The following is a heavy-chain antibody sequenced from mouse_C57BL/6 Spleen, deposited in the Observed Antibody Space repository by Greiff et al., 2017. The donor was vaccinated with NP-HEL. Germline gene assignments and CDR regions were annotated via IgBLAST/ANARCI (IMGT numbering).Heavy chain of an antibody. CDR2: INPNNGGT. Sequence: VQLQQSGPELVKPGASVKMSCKASGYTFTDYNMHWVKQSHGKSLEWIGYINPNNGGTSYNQKFKGKATLTVTKSSSTAYMELRSLTSEDSAVYDCARWLLPFDYWGQGTTLTVSS. D-gene: IGHD2-3*01. V-gene: IGHV1-22*01. CDR3: ARWLLPFDY. J-gene: IGHJ2*01. CDR1: GYTFTDYN.